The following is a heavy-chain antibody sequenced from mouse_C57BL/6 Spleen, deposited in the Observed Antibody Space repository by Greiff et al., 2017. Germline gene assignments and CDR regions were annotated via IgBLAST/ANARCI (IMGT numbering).Heavy chain of an antibody. CDR2: IGPGSGST. D-gene: IGHD1-1*01. CDR3: ARYLITTVVADYYFDY. Sequence: VQLQQSGAELVKPGASVKISCKASGYTFTDYYINWVKQRPGQGLEWIGKIGPGSGSTYYNEKFKGKATLTADKSSSTAYMQLSSLTSEDSAVYFCARYLITTVVADYYFDYWGQGTTLTVSS. CDR1: GYTFTDYY. J-gene: IGHJ2*01. V-gene: IGHV1-77*01.